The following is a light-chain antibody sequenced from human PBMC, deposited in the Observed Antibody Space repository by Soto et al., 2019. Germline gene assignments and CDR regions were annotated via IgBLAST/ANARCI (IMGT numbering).Light chain of an antibody. CDR2: EVS. CDR1: SSDVGGYNY. J-gene: IGLJ1*01. CDR3: SSYTSSSTLDV. V-gene: IGLV2-14*01. Sequence: QSVLTQPASVSGSPGQSITISCTGTSSDVGGYNYVSWYQQQSGKAPKLMIHEVSNRPSGVSNRFSGSKSGNTASLTISGLQAEDEADYYCSSYTSSSTLDVFGTGTKVTV.